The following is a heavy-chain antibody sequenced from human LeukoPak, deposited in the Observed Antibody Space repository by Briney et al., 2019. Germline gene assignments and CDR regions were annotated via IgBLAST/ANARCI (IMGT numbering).Heavy chain of an antibody. CDR2: INAGNGNT. V-gene: IGHV1-3*01. Sequence: GASVKVSCKASGYTFTSYGISWVRQAPGQGLEWMGWINAGNGNTKYSQKFQGRVTITRDTSASTAYMELSSLRSEDTAVYYCARGPQWLPLDYWGQGTLVTVSS. CDR1: GYTFTSYG. CDR3: ARGPQWLPLDY. D-gene: IGHD5-12*01. J-gene: IGHJ4*02.